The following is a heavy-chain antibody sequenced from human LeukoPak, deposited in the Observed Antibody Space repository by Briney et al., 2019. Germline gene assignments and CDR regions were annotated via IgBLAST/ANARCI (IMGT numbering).Heavy chain of an antibody. D-gene: IGHD1-7*01. J-gene: IGHJ4*02. CDR1: GFIFSSYV. V-gene: IGHV3-7*01. CDR3: ARDDDWNYEDY. CDR2: IKQDGSEK. Sequence: GGSLRLSCEASGFIFSSYVMGWVRQAPGKGLQWVANIKQDGSEKYYVDSVRGRFTISRDNAKKSLYLQMNSLRAEDTAVYYCARDDDWNYEDYWGQGTLVTVSS.